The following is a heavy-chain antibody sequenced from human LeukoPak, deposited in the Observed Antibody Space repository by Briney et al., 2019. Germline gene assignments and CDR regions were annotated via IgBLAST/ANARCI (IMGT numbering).Heavy chain of an antibody. J-gene: IGHJ6*03. CDR3: ARARGVVAASTGYYYMDV. V-gene: IGHV1-46*01. D-gene: IGHD2-15*01. Sequence: ASVKVSCKASGYTFTSYYMHWVRQAPGQGLEWMGIINPSGGSTSYAQKFQGRVTMTRDMSTSTVYMELSSLRSEDTAVYYCARARGVVAASTGYYYMDVWGKGTTVTVSS. CDR1: GYTFTSYY. CDR2: INPSGGST.